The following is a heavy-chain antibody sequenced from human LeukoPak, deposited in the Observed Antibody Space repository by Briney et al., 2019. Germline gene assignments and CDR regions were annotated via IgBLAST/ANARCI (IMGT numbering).Heavy chain of an antibody. CDR1: GFTFSSYS. CDR2: NSSSSSYI. CDR3: ARERRPPLLRPRYYFDY. D-gene: IGHD3-22*01. V-gene: IGHV3-21*01. Sequence: GGSLRLSCAASGFTFSSYSMNWVRQAPGKGLEWVSSNSSSSSYIYYADSVKGRFTISRDNAKNSLYLQMNSLRAEDTAVYYCARERRPPLLRPRYYFDYWGQGTPVTVSS. J-gene: IGHJ4*02.